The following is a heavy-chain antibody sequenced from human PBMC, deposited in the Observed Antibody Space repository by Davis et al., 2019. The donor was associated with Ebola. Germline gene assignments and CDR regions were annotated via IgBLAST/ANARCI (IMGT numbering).Heavy chain of an antibody. CDR3: ARGVRYYYGSGRPYYYYGMDV. CDR1: GGSFSDYY. V-gene: IGHV4-34*01. D-gene: IGHD3-10*01. CDR2: INHSGST. J-gene: IGHJ6*02. Sequence: MPGGSLRLSCAVYGGSFSDYYWSWIRQPPGKELEWIGEINHSGSTNYNPSLKSRVTISVDTSKNQFSLKLSSVTAAVTAVYYCARGVRYYYGSGRPYYYYGMDVWGQGTTVTVSS.